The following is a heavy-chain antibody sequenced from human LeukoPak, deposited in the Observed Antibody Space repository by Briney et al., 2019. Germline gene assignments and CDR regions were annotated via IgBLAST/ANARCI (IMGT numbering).Heavy chain of an antibody. D-gene: IGHD3-22*01. J-gene: IGHJ4*02. CDR2: INHSGST. CDR1: GGSFSGYY. Sequence: PSETLSLTCAVYGGSFSGYYWSWIRQPPGKGLEWIGEINHSGSTNYNPSLKSRVTISVDTPKNQFSLKLSSVTAADTAVYYCARRYDSSGYYFYWGQGTLVTVSS. V-gene: IGHV4-34*01. CDR3: ARRYDSSGYYFY.